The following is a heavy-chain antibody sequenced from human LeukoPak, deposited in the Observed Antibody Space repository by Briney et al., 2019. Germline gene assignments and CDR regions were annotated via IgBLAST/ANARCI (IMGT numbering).Heavy chain of an antibody. V-gene: IGHV7-4-1*02. Sequence: ASVKVSCKASGYTFTSYAMNWVRQAPGQGLEWMGWINPNTGNPSYAQGLTGRFVFSLDTSVSTAYLQITSLKADDTAVYYCARAYQRLGELSLPDYWGQGTLVTVSS. CDR2: INPNTGNP. J-gene: IGHJ4*02. D-gene: IGHD3-16*02. CDR3: ARAYQRLGELSLPDY. CDR1: GYTFTSYA.